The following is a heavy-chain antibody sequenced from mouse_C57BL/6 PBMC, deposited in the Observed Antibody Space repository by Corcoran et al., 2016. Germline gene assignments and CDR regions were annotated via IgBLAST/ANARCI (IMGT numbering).Heavy chain of an antibody. V-gene: IGHV6-3*01. J-gene: IGHJ2*01. CDR2: IRLKSDNYAT. Sequence: EMKLEASGGGLVQPGGSMKLSCVASGFTFSSYWMNWVRQSPEKGLEWVAQIRLKSDNYATHYAESMKGRFTISRDDSKSSVYLQMNNLRAEDTGIYYCTRTGTGYFDYWGQGTTLTVSS. D-gene: IGHD4-1*01. CDR3: TRTGTGYFDY. CDR1: GFTFSSYW.